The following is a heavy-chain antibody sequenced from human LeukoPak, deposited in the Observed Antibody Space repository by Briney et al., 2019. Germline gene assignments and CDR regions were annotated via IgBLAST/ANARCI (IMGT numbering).Heavy chain of an antibody. Sequence: GGSLRLSCAASGFTVSSNYMSWVRQAPGKGLEWVSYISSSGSTIYYADSVKGRFTISRDNAKNSLYLQMNSLRAEDTAVYYCAREVCSGGSCDYDYWGQGTLVTVSS. CDR3: AREVCSGGSCDYDY. CDR1: GFTVSSNY. V-gene: IGHV3-11*01. CDR2: ISSSGSTI. D-gene: IGHD2-15*01. J-gene: IGHJ4*02.